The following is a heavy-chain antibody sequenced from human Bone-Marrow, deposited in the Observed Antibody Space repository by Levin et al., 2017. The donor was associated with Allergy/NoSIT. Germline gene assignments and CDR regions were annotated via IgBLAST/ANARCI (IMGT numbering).Heavy chain of an antibody. CDR3: AKALRRIVGATYDYFDY. Sequence: LPGGSLRLSCAASGFIFDNHAMHWVRQAPGKGLEWVSGISWDSGRIGYADSVKGRFTISRDNAKNSLYLQMDSLRAEDTALYFCAKALRRIVGATYDYFDYWGQGTLVTVSS. CDR1: GFIFDNHA. J-gene: IGHJ4*02. V-gene: IGHV3-9*01. CDR2: ISWDSGRI. D-gene: IGHD1-26*01.